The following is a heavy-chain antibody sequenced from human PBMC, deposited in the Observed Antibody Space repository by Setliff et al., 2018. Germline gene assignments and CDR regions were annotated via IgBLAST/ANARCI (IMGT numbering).Heavy chain of an antibody. J-gene: IGHJ6*03. D-gene: IGHD3-22*01. V-gene: IGHV4-4*08. CDR1: GGSISSSY. Sequence: SETLSLTCTVSGGSISSSYWSWIRQPPGKGLEWIGYIYSSGSTNYNPSLKSRVTISVDTSKTQFSLKLSSVTAADTAVYYCARGPNTYDSSGYYYRAGYYYYMDVWGKGTTVTVSS. CDR2: IYSSGST. CDR3: ARGPNTYDSSGYYYRAGYYYYMDV.